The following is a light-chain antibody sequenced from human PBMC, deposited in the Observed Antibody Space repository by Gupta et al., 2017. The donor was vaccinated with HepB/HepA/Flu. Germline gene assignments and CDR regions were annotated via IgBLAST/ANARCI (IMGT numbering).Light chain of an antibody. CDR1: QSVSSY. CDR3: QQRSNWPPLT. J-gene: IGKJ4*01. CDR2: DAA. V-gene: IGKV3-11*01. Sequence: TVLPQSPPTLSLSPGERSTLSCRPSQSVSSYLACYQQKPGQTPRLLIYDAANRATGIPARFSGSGGGKELTLTISSREQEDVAGYYCQQRSNWPPLTFGRGTKVEIK.